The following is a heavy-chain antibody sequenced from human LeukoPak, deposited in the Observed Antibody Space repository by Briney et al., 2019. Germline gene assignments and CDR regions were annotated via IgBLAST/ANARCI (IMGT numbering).Heavy chain of an antibody. CDR3: ARDPGSSWYGSYYYYYYGMDV. CDR2: INTNTGNP. Sequence: ASVKVSCKASGYTFTSYAMNWVRQAPGQGLEWMGWINTNTGNPTYAQGFTGRFVFSLDTSVSTAYLQISSLKAEDTAVYYCARDPGSSWYGSYYYYYYGMDVWAKGPRSPSP. J-gene: IGHJ6*02. D-gene: IGHD6-13*01. CDR1: GYTFTSYA. V-gene: IGHV7-4-1*02.